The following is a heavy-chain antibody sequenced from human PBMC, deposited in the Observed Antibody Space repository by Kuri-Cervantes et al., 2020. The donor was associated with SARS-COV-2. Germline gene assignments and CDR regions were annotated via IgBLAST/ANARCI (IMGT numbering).Heavy chain of an antibody. CDR1: GYTFTSYA. CDR3: ALSTVLRMYYFDY. V-gene: IGHV1-3*02. Sequence: ASVKVSCKASGYTFTSYAMHWVRQAPGQRLEWMGWSNAGNGNTKYSQEFQGRVTMTTDTSTSTAYMELRSLRSDDTAVYYCALSTVLRMYYFDYWGQGTLVTVSS. J-gene: IGHJ4*02. D-gene: IGHD3-3*01. CDR2: SNAGNGNT.